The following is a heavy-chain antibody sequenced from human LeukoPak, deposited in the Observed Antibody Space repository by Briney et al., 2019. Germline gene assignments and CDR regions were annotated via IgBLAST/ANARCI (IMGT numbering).Heavy chain of an antibody. CDR3: AKDRGWLRLFDY. V-gene: IGHV3-23*01. J-gene: IGHJ4*02. D-gene: IGHD5-12*01. CDR2: ITASGDFT. CDR1: GFTLNTHYG. Sequence: GGSLRLSCAASGFTLNTHYGMSWIRQAPGKGLEWVSTITASGDFTNYADSVKGRFTISRDNSKNTLYLQMNSLRAEDTAVYYCAKDRGWLRLFDYWGQGTLVTVSS.